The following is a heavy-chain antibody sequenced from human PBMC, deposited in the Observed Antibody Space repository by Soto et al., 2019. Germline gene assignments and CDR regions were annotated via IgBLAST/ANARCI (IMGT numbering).Heavy chain of an antibody. CDR3: ARAWEHLYFDY. CDR1: GYSLTSYW. V-gene: IGHV5-51*01. Sequence: PXECLKISCKGSGYSLTSYWIGWVRQMPGKGLEWMGIIYPGDSDTRYSPSFQGQVTISADKSISTAYLQWSSLKASDTAMYYCARAWEHLYFDYWGQGTLVTVSS. D-gene: IGHD1-26*01. J-gene: IGHJ4*02. CDR2: IYPGDSDT.